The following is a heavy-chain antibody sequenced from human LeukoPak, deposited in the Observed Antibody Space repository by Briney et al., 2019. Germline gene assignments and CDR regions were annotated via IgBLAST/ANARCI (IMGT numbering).Heavy chain of an antibody. CDR1: GGPISSGGYS. J-gene: IGHJ4*02. Sequence: SETLSLTCAVSGGPISSGGYSWSWIRQPPGKGLEWIGYIYHSGSTYYNPSLKSRVTISVDRSKNQFSLNLISVTAADTAVYYCARESVRGASQDWGQGTLVTVSS. CDR2: IYHSGST. D-gene: IGHD3-10*01. CDR3: ARESVRGASQD. V-gene: IGHV4-30-2*01.